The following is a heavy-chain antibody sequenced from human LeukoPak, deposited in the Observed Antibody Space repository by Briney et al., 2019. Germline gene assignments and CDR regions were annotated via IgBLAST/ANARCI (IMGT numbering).Heavy chain of an antibody. CDR3: ASRRGGGSGFDY. CDR2: IYHSGST. CDR1: GFTFSSYA. V-gene: IGHV4-30-2*01. D-gene: IGHD3-10*01. J-gene: IGHJ4*02. Sequence: LRLSCAASGFTFSSYAMSWIRQPPGKGLEWIGYIYHSGSTYYNPSLKSRVTISVDRSKNQFSLKLSSVTAADTAVYYCASRRGGGSGFDYWGQGTLVTVSS.